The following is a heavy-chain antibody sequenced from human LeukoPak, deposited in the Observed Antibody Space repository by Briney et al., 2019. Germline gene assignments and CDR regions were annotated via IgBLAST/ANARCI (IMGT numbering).Heavy chain of an antibody. CDR2: ISDSGDYT. V-gene: IGHV3-23*01. Sequence: GGSLTLSCARSIFTFSSYAMSWVRQAPGQGLEWVSVISDSGDYTSYADSVRGRFTISRDNSRNTLYLQMISLRPEDTAVYYCAKDTSIGKYCTNGVCSPFDYWGQGTLVTVSS. CDR3: AKDTSIGKYCTNGVCSPFDY. J-gene: IGHJ4*02. D-gene: IGHD2-8*01. CDR1: IFTFSSYA.